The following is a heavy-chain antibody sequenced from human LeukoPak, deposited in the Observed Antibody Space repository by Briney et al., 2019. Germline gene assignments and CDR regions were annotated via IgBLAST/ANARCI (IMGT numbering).Heavy chain of an antibody. CDR2: INHSGST. D-gene: IGHD5/OR15-5a*01. J-gene: IGHJ4*02. CDR1: GGSFSGYY. Sequence: SETLSLTRAVCGGSFSGYYWSWIRQPPGKGLEWIREINHSGSTNYNPSLKSRVTISVDTSKNQFSLKLSCVTAADTAVYYCSRIEDSTSVSDYWGQATLVTVSS. CDR3: SRIEDSTSVSDY. V-gene: IGHV4-34*01.